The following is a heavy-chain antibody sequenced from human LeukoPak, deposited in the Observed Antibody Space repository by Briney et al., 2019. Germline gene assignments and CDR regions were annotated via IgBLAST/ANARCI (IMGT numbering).Heavy chain of an antibody. D-gene: IGHD6-19*01. Sequence: GGSLRLSCEVSGFTFSSYGMSWVRQAPGRGLEWVSSISGSGGSTNYADSVKGRFTISRDNSENTLYLQMNTLRAEDTAVYYCAKEGSSGWTRSFDYWGQGTLVTVPS. CDR1: GFTFSSYG. V-gene: IGHV3-23*01. J-gene: IGHJ4*02. CDR3: AKEGSSGWTRSFDY. CDR2: ISGSGGST.